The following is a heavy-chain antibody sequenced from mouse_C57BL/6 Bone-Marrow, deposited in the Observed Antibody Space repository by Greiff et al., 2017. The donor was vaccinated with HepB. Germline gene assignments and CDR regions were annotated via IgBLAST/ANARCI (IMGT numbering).Heavy chain of an antibody. Sequence: QVQLQQSGAELVRPGTSVKMSCKASGYTFTNYWIGWAKQRPGHGLEWIGDIYPGGGYTNYNEKFKGKATLTADKSSSTAYMQFSSLTSEDSAIYYCARRRYDYGWYFDVWGTGTTVTVSS. CDR1: GYTFTNYW. CDR3: ARRRYDYGWYFDV. V-gene: IGHV1-63*01. J-gene: IGHJ1*03. D-gene: IGHD2-4*01. CDR2: IYPGGGYT.